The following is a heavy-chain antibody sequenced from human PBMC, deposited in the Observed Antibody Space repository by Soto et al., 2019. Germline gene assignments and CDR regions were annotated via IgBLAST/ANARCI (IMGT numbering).Heavy chain of an antibody. CDR3: ARDYGITMVVVVPTPFDI. CDR2: IWYDGSNK. J-gene: IGHJ3*02. CDR1: GFTFSSYG. D-gene: IGHD3-22*01. V-gene: IGHV3-33*01. Sequence: GGSLRLSCAASGFTFSSYGRHWGRQAPGKGLEWVAVIWYDGSNKYYADSVKGRFTISRDNSKNMLYLQMNSLRAEDTAVYYCARDYGITMVVVVPTPFDIWGQGTMVTVSS.